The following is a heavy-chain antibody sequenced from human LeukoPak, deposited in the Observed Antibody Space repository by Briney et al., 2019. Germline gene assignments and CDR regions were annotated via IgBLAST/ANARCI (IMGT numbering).Heavy chain of an antibody. J-gene: IGHJ4*02. CDR3: VRDLYRIVVVPHYFDY. CDR1: GFTFSSYS. D-gene: IGHD3-22*01. CDR2: ISSSSSHI. Sequence: GGSLRLSCAASGFTFSSYSMNWVRQAPGKGLEWVSSISSSSSHIYYADSVKGRFTISRDNAKNSLYLQMNSLRAEDTAVYYCVRDLYRIVVVPHYFDYWGQGTLVTVSS. V-gene: IGHV3-21*01.